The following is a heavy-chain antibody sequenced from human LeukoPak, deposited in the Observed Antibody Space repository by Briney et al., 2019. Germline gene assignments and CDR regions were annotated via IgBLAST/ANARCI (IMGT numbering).Heavy chain of an antibody. CDR2: IKSKTDGGTT. J-gene: IGHJ4*02. Sequence: GGSLTLSCAASGFTFSNAWMSWVRQAPGKGLEWVGRIKSKTDGGTTDYAAPVKGRFTISRDDSKNTLYLQMNSLKTEDTAVYYCTTEVGYCSSTSCYSFDYWGQGTLVTVSS. CDR3: TTEVGYCSSTSCYSFDY. D-gene: IGHD2-2*02. CDR1: GFTFSNAW. V-gene: IGHV3-15*01.